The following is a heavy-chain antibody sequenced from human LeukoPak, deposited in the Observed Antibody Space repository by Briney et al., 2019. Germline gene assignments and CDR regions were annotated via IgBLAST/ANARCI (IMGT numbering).Heavy chain of an antibody. CDR2: ISYDGSNK. CDR3: ARDLGFLEPEDAFDI. Sequence: GGSLRLSCAASGFTFSSYAMHWVRQAPGKGLEWVAVISYDGSNKHYADSVKGRFTISRDNSKNTLYLQMNSLRAEDTAVYYCARDLGFLEPEDAFDIWGPGTMVTVSS. V-gene: IGHV3-30*01. D-gene: IGHD3-3*02. J-gene: IGHJ3*02. CDR1: GFTFSSYA.